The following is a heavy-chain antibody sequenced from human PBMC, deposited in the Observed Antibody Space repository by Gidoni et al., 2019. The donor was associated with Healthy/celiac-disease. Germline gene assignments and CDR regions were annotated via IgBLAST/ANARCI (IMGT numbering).Heavy chain of an antibody. V-gene: IGHV3-15*01. D-gene: IGHD3-22*01. Sequence: EVQLVESGGGLVKPGGSLRLSCAASGFTFSNAWMSWVRQAPGKGLEWVGRIKSKTDGGTTDYAAPVKGRFTISRDDSKNTLYLQMNSLKTEDTAVYYCVGDYYDSSGYYAEYFQHWGQGTLVTVSS. J-gene: IGHJ1*01. CDR2: IKSKTDGGTT. CDR3: VGDYYDSSGYYAEYFQH. CDR1: GFTFSNAW.